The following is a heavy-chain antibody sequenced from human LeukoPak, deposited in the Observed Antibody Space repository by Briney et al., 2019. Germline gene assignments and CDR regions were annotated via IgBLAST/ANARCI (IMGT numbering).Heavy chain of an antibody. CDR1: GFTFSSDA. D-gene: IGHD1-1*01. Sequence: GGSLRLSCAASGFTFSSDAMSWVRQAPGKGLEWVSAISGSGGSTYYADSVKGRLTISRDNSKNTLYLQMSSLRAEDTAVYYCARDYPTSGIVTIFDCWGQGTLVTVSS. CDR3: ARDYPTSGIVTIFDC. V-gene: IGHV3-23*01. J-gene: IGHJ4*02. CDR2: ISGSGGST.